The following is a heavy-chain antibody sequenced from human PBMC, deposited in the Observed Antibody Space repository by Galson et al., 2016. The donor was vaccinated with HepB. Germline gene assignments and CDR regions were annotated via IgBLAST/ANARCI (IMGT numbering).Heavy chain of an antibody. V-gene: IGHV3-15*07. J-gene: IGHJ4*02. CDR1: GFTFSNAW. CDR3: STERQERRLGY. D-gene: IGHD1-1*01. CDR2: IKSRTDGGTA. Sequence: SLRLSCAASGFTFSNAWMNWVRQAPGKGLEWVGRIKSRTDGGTAAYAAPVTGRFTISRDDSKNTLYLQMNSLKTVDTAVYYCSTERQERRLGYWGQGTLVTVSS.